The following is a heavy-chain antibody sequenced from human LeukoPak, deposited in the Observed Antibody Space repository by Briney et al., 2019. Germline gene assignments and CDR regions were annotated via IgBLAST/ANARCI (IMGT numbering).Heavy chain of an antibody. V-gene: IGHV1-2*02. J-gene: IGHJ4*02. CDR3: ARIYRSSWFDY. Sequence: EASVKVSCKASGYTFTGYYIHWVRQAPGQGLEWMGWINPNRGGTNYAQKFQGRVTMPRDTSSNTAYMELSRLRSDDTAVYYCARIYRSSWFDYWGAGTLVTVSS. D-gene: IGHD6-13*01. CDR2: INPNRGGT. CDR1: GYTFTGYY.